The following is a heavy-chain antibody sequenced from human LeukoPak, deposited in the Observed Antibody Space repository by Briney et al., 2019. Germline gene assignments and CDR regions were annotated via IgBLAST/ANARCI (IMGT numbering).Heavy chain of an antibody. CDR1: GGTFSSYA. J-gene: IGHJ4*02. CDR2: IIPIFGTA. V-gene: IGHV1-69*01. D-gene: IGHD3-22*01. CDR3: ARTVRINYYDSSGYFDY. Sequence: SVKVSCKASGGTFSSYAISWVRQAPGQGLEWMGGIIPIFGTANYAQKFQSRVTITADESTSTAYMELSSLRSEDTAVYYCARTVRINYYDSSGYFDYWGQGTLVTVSS.